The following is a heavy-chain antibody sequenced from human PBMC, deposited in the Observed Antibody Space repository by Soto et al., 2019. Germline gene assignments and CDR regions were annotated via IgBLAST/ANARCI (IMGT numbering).Heavy chain of an antibody. J-gene: IGHJ5*02. CDR3: ARDAWIHGWFDP. V-gene: IGHV4-31*03. D-gene: IGHD5-18*01. Sequence: PSETLSLTCTVSGGSISSGGYYWSWIRQHPGKGLEWIGYIYYSGSTYYNPSLKSRVTISVDTSKNQFSLKLSSVTAADTAVYYCARDAWIHGWFDPWGQGTLVTVSS. CDR1: GGSISSGGYY. CDR2: IYYSGST.